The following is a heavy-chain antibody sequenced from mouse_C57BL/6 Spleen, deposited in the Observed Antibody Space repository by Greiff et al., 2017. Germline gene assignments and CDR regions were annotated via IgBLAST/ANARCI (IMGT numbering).Heavy chain of an antibody. CDR2: SRNKANDYTT. Sequence: EVMLVESGGGLVQSGRSLRLSCATSGFTFSDFYMERVRQAPGKGLEWIAASRNKANDYTTEYSASVKGRFIVSRDTAQSILYLQMNALRAEDTAIYYCARDGAGLRRAMDYWGQGTSVTVSS. J-gene: IGHJ4*01. CDR1: GFTFSDFY. CDR3: ARDGAGLRRAMDY. V-gene: IGHV7-1*01. D-gene: IGHD2-4*01.